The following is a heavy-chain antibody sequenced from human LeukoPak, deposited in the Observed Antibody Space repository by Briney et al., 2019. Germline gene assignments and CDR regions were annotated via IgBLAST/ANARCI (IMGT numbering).Heavy chain of an antibody. CDR3: TRDPASPDCSSTSCYEVVDYYYGMDV. Sequence: GGSLRLSCATSGFTFVDYGLSWVRRAPGKGLEWVGFIRSKAYGGTTEYAASVKGRFTISRDDSKSIAYLQMNSLKTEDTAVYYCTRDPASPDCSSTSCYEVVDYYYGMDVWGQGTTVTVSS. J-gene: IGHJ6*02. CDR1: GFTFVDYG. CDR2: IRSKAYGGTT. V-gene: IGHV3-49*04. D-gene: IGHD2-2*01.